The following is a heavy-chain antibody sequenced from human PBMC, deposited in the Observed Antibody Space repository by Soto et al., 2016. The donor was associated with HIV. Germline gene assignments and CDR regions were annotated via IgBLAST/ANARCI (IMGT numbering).Heavy chain of an antibody. V-gene: IGHV1-2*02. J-gene: IGHJ4*02. CDR2: NPNTLST. CDR1: GFTLNFYF. Sequence: QVRLEQSGAEVKIPGASVKVSCTTSGFTLNFYFIHWLNPNTLSTNYAQKFRGRVTMTRDPSSSTTYIDLARLRSDDTALYFCTRSAMDYESGSGSPFDYWGQGTLVTVSS. CDR3: TRSAMDYESGSGSPFDY. D-gene: IGHD3-10*01.